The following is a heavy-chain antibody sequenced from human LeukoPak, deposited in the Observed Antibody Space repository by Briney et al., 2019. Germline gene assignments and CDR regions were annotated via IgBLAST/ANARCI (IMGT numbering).Heavy chain of an antibody. Sequence: SETLSLTCTVSGGSISSYYWSWIRQPPGKGLEWIGYIYYSGSTNYNPSLKSRVTIPVDTSKNQFSLKLSSVTAADTAVYYCAREVYDITPDNWFDPWGQGTLVTVSS. J-gene: IGHJ5*02. CDR2: IYYSGST. D-gene: IGHD3-9*01. V-gene: IGHV4-59*01. CDR3: AREVYDITPDNWFDP. CDR1: GGSISSYY.